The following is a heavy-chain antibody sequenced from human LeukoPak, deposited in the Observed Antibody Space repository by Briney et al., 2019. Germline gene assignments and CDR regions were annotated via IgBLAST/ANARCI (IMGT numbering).Heavy chain of an antibody. D-gene: IGHD6-6*01. V-gene: IGHV3-21*01. CDR2: ISSSSGYI. CDR1: GFTFSSYS. CDR3: ARDKARLYSSSSGRSDY. J-gene: IGHJ4*02. Sequence: PGGSLRLSCAASGFTFSSYSMNWVRQAPGKGLEWVSSISSSSGYIYYADSVKGRFTISRDNAKSSLYLQMNSLRAEDTAVYYCARDKARLYSSSSGRSDYWGQGTLVTVSS.